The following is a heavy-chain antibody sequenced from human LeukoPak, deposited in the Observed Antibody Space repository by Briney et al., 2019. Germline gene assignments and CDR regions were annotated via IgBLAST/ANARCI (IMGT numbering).Heavy chain of an antibody. D-gene: IGHD3-22*01. CDR3: ASWEYYDSRDGSGGYYYYGMDV. CDR1: GFTFSSYA. V-gene: IGHV3-30-3*01. Sequence: PGRSLRLSCAASGFTFSSYAMHWVRQAPGKGLEWVAVISYDGSNKYYADSVKGRFTISRDNSKNTLYLQMNSLRAEDTAVYYCASWEYYDSRDGSGGYYYYGMDVWGQGTTVTVSS. J-gene: IGHJ6*02. CDR2: ISYDGSNK.